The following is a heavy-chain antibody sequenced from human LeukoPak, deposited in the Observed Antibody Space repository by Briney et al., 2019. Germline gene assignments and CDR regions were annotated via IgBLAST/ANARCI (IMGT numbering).Heavy chain of an antibody. J-gene: IGHJ4*02. CDR2: TYYRSKWYN. CDR3: ARDPLYSSGWYGKKPFDY. V-gene: IGHV6-1*01. D-gene: IGHD6-19*01. Sequence: QSGPGLVKPSQTLSLTCAISGDSVSSNSAAWNWIRQSPSRGLEWLGGTYYRSKWYNDYAVSVKSRITINPDTSKNQFSLQLNSVTPEDTAVYYCARDPLYSSGWYGKKPFDYWGQGTLVTVSS. CDR1: GDSVSSNSAA.